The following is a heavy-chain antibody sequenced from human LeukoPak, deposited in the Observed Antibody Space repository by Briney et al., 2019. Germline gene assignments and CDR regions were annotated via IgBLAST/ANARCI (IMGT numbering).Heavy chain of an antibody. CDR1: GGSFSGYY. CDR2: INHSGST. V-gene: IGHV4-34*01. Sequence: SETLSLTCAVYGGSFSGYYWSWIRPPPGKGLEWIGEINHSGSTNYNPSLKSRVTISVDTSKNQFSLKLSSVTAADTAVYYCAVELPCDFQHWGQGTLVTVSS. J-gene: IGHJ1*01. CDR3: AVELPCDFQH. D-gene: IGHD1-26*01.